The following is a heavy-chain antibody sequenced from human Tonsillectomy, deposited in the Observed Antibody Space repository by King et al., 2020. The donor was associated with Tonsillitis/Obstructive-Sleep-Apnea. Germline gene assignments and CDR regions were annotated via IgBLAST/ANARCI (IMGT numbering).Heavy chain of an antibody. CDR1: GFTFGDYA. CDR2: IRSKAYGGST. D-gene: IGHD3-10*02. V-gene: IGHV3-49*04. J-gene: IGHJ6*02. CDR3: TRDMFQGSYSYYYYGMDV. Sequence: VQLVESGGGLGQPGRSLRLSCTASGFTFGDYAISWVRQAPGKGLEWVGFIRSKAYGGSTEYAASVKGRFTISRDDSKSIAYLQMNSLKTEDTAVYYCTRDMFQGSYSYYYYGMDVWGQGTTVTVSS.